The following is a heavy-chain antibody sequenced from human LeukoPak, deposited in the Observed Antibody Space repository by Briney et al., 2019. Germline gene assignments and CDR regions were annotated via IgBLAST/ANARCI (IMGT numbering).Heavy chain of an antibody. Sequence: SETLSLTCIVCGGSISSGDYYWSWIRQPPGKGLEWIGYINHSGSTYYKPSLKSRVTISVDRSKNHFSLNLSYVTAADTAVYYCAREEGGGAGKGFDYWGQGTPVTVSS. CDR2: INHSGST. D-gene: IGHD6-13*01. CDR3: AREEGGGAGKGFDY. J-gene: IGHJ4*02. V-gene: IGHV4-30-2*01. CDR1: GGSISSGDYY.